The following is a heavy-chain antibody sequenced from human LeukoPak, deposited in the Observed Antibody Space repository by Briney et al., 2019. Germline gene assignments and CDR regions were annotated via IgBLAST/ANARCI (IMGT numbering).Heavy chain of an antibody. Sequence: SETLSLTCTVSGGSISSSSYYWGWIRQPPGKGLEWIGSIYYSGSTYYNPSLKSRVTISVDTSKNQFSLKLSSVTAADTAVYYCARHDKVLVAAAGSIDYWGQGTQVTVSS. J-gene: IGHJ4*02. CDR3: ARHDKVLVAAAGSIDY. CDR1: GGSISSSSYY. V-gene: IGHV4-39*01. CDR2: IYYSGST. D-gene: IGHD6-13*01.